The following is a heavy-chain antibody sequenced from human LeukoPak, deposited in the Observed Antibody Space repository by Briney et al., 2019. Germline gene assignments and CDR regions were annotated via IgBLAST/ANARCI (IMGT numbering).Heavy chain of an antibody. CDR2: IYYSGST. V-gene: IGHV4-59*01. CDR3: ASSVYYYDSSGYYN. D-gene: IGHD3-22*01. J-gene: IGHJ4*02. CDR1: GGSIRSYY. Sequence: SETLSLTCTVSGGSIRSYYWSWIRQPPGKGLEWIGYIYYSGSTNYNPSLKSRVTISVDTSKNQFSLKLSSVTAADTAVYYCASSVYYYDSSGYYNWGQGTLVTVSS.